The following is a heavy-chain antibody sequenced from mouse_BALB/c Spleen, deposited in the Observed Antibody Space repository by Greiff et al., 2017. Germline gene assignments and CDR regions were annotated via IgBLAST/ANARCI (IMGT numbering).Heavy chain of an antibody. V-gene: IGHV1-15*01. CDR2: IDPETGGT. CDR1: GYTFTDYE. Sequence: QVQLQQSGAELVRPGASVTLSCKASGYTFTDYEMHWVKQTPVHGLEWIGAIDPETGGTAYNQKFKGKATLTADKSSSTAYMELRSLTSEDSAVYYCTREVYYGNYVWFAYWGQGTLVTVSA. CDR3: TREVYYGNYVWFAY. D-gene: IGHD2-1*01. J-gene: IGHJ3*01.